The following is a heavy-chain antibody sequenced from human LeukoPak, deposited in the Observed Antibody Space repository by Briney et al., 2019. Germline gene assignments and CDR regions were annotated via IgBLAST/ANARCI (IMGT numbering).Heavy chain of an antibody. CDR3: ARDQLYHGDNGPFDI. Sequence: PGRSLRLSCAASGFTFSRYAIHWVRQAPGKGLEWVAVISYDGSKKYYADSVKGRFTISRDNSKNTLYLQMNSLRVEDTAVYYCARDQLYHGDNGPFDIWGQGTMVTVSS. J-gene: IGHJ3*02. D-gene: IGHD3-3*01. V-gene: IGHV3-30-3*01. CDR2: ISYDGSKK. CDR1: GFTFSRYA.